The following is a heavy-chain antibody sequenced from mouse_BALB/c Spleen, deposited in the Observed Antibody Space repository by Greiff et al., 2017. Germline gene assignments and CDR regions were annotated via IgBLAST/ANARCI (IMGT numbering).Heavy chain of an antibody. CDR2: IRNKANGYTT. J-gene: IGHJ4*01. CDR1: GFTFTDYY. CDR3: ARSAYYGNYYAMDY. Sequence: DVHLVESGGGLVQPGGSLRLSCATSGFTFTDYYMSWVRQPPGKALEWLGFIRNKANGYTTEYSASVKGRFTISRDNSQSILYLQMNTLRAEDSATYYCARSAYYGNYYAMDYWGQGISVTVSS. V-gene: IGHV7-3*02. D-gene: IGHD2-10*01.